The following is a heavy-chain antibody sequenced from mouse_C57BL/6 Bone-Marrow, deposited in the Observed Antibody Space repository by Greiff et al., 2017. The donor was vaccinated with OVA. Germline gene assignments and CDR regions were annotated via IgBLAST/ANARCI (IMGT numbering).Heavy chain of an antibody. V-gene: IGHV2-4*01. CDR2: IWSGGST. Sequence: VKLVESGPGLVQPSQRLSITCTVSGFSLTSYGVHWVRQPPGKGLEWLGVIWSGGSTDYNAAFISRLSISKDNSKSQVFFKMNSLQADDTAIYYCAKRGIYDGYYDYYAMDYWGQGTSVTVSS. CDR1: GFSLTSYG. D-gene: IGHD2-3*01. J-gene: IGHJ4*01. CDR3: AKRGIYDGYYDYYAMDY.